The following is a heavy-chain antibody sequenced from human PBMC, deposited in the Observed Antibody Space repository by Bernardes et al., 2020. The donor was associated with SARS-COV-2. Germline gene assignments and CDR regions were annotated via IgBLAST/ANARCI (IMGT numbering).Heavy chain of an antibody. CDR3: ARDRRTYYDCWSADLRTSYGMDV. CDR2: INSDGSST. CDR1: VFTFSSYC. D-gene: IGHD3-3*01. Sequence: GGTLRLSCASSVFTFSSYCMHCLRQAPGKALVWVSRINSDGSSTSYADSVKGRFTISRDNAKNTLYPQMNSLRAEDTAVYYCARDRRTYYDCWSADLRTSYGMDVWGQGTTVTVSS. J-gene: IGHJ6*01. V-gene: IGHV3-74*01.